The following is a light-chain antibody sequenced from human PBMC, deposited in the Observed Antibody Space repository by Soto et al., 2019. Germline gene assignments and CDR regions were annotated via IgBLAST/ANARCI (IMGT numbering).Light chain of an antibody. J-gene: IGKJ1*01. CDR1: QSVSSN. V-gene: IGKV3-15*01. CDR2: GAS. CDR3: QQYNNWPGT. Sequence: EIVMTQSPATLSVSPGERATLSCRASQSVSSNLAWYQQKPGQAPRLLIYGASTRATGIPARFSGSGSGTEFTLTISSLQSKDFAVYYCQQYNNWPGTFGQGTKV.